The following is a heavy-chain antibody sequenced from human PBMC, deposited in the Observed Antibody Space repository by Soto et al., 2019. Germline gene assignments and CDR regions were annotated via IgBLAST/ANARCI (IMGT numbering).Heavy chain of an antibody. Sequence: QVQLQESGPGLVKPSETLSLTCTVSGASISGFYWSWIRKSAGKGLEWIGRIYATGTTDYNPSLKSRVMMSVDTSKKQFSLKLRSVTAADTAVYYCVRDGTKTLRDWFGPWGQGISVTVSS. J-gene: IGHJ5*02. D-gene: IGHD1-1*01. CDR2: IYATGTT. CDR1: GASISGFY. CDR3: VRDGTKTLRDWFGP. V-gene: IGHV4-4*07.